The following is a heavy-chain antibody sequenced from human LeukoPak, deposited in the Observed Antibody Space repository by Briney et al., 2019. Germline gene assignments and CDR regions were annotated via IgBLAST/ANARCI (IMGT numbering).Heavy chain of an antibody. D-gene: IGHD3-3*01. V-gene: IGHV4-61*05. CDR2: IYHSGST. J-gene: IGHJ3*02. CDR3: ASVRSFWSGYYSTTYDAFDI. Sequence: PSETLSLTCTVSGGSISITNYYWGWIRQPPGQGLEWIGYIYHSGSTYYNPSLKSRVTISVDRSKNQFSLKLSSVTAADTAVYYCASVRSFWSGYYSTTYDAFDIWGQGTMVTASS. CDR1: GGSISITNYY.